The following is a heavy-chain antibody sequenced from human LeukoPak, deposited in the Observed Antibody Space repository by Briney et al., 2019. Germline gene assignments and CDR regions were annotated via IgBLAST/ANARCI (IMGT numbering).Heavy chain of an antibody. CDR3: ARALGYCSSTGCYRWFDP. CDR2: IYPGDSDT. Sequence: GESLKISCQGSGYSFTSYWIGWVRQMPGKGLEWMGIIYPGDSDTRYSPSFQGQVTISADKSIRTAYLQWSSLQASDTAMYYCARALGYCSSTGCYRWFDPWGQGTLVTVSS. D-gene: IGHD2-2*01. CDR1: GYSFTSYW. J-gene: IGHJ5*02. V-gene: IGHV5-51*01.